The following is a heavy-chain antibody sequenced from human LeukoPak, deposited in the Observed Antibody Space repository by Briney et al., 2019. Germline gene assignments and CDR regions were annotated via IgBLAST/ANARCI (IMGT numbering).Heavy chain of an antibody. Sequence: GGSLRLSCAASGFIFSDYYMSWIRQAAGKGLEWVSYISSSGSTIYHADSVKGRFTISRDNSKNTVYLQMNSLRDDDTAVYYCARARGVGELFFDSWGQGTLVTVSS. D-gene: IGHD3-10*01. CDR1: GFIFSDYY. CDR3: ARARGVGELFFDS. V-gene: IGHV3-11*01. CDR2: ISSSGSTI. J-gene: IGHJ4*02.